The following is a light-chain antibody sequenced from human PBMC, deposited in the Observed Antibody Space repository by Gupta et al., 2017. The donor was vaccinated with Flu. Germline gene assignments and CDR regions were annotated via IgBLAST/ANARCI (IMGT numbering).Light chain of an antibody. CDR3: CSLGRSDTWI. CDR2: HDN. CDR1: RGDVGTFDS. J-gene: IGLJ3*02. V-gene: IGLV2-11*01. Sequence: HSALTQPRSVSGTPGQSVTMFCTGARGDVGTFDSVSWYHQRPGEAPQLITSHDNQRPAGVDHSFSATKSGNTAALTISGLQAEDDGDYYGCSLGRSDTWIFGAGTKVTVL.